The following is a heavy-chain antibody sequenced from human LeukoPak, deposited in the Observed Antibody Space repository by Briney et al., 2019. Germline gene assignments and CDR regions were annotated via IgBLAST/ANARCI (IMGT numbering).Heavy chain of an antibody. Sequence: SETLSLTCTVSGGSISSGDYSWSWIRQPPGKGLEWIGYIYYSGSTYYNPSLKSRVTISVDTSKNQFSLKLSSVTAADTAVYYCARKYYYGSGSYRWFDPWGQGTLVTVSS. J-gene: IGHJ5*02. CDR1: GGSISSGDYS. V-gene: IGHV4-30-4*01. CDR2: IYYSGST. D-gene: IGHD3-10*01. CDR3: ARKYYYGSGSYRWFDP.